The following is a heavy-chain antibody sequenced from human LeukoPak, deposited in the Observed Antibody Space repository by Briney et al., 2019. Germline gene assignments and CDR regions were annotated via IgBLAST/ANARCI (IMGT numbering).Heavy chain of an antibody. Sequence: SETLSLTCTVSGGSISNYYWSWIRQPPGEGLEWIAYLHYSGSTNYNPSLKSRVTTSVDTSKNQFSLKLRSVTAADTAVYYCARSIAGTRSKFDYWGQGTLVSVSS. CDR3: ARSIAGTRSKFDY. J-gene: IGHJ4*02. CDR1: GGSISNYY. CDR2: LHYSGST. V-gene: IGHV4-59*08. D-gene: IGHD1/OR15-1a*01.